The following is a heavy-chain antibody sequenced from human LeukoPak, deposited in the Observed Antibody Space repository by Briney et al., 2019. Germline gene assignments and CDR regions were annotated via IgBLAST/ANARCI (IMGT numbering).Heavy chain of an antibody. CDR1: GFTFDHYA. CDR2: ISGDGGST. CDR3: AKERSAHYYYYYMEV. Sequence: PGGSLRLSCAASGFTFDHYAMHWVRQAPGKGLEWVSLISGDGGSTYYADSVKGRFTISRDNSKNSLYLQMNSLRTEDTALYYCAKERSAHYYYYYMEVWSKGTTVTVSS. V-gene: IGHV3-43*02. D-gene: IGHD3-10*01. J-gene: IGHJ6*03.